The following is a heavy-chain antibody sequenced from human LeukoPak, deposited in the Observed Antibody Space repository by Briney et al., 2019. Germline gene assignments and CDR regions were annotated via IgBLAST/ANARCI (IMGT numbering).Heavy chain of an antibody. Sequence: GGSLRLSCAASGFTFSSYAMSWVRQAPGKGLEWVSAISGRGGGTFYADSVKGRFTISRDNSKNTLYLQMNSLRAEDTAVYYCAKVPECGRLRYFDSWGQGTLVTVSS. J-gene: IGHJ4*02. D-gene: IGHD1-14*01. CDR1: GFTFSSYA. V-gene: IGHV3-23*01. CDR2: ISGRGGGT. CDR3: AKVPECGRLRYFDS.